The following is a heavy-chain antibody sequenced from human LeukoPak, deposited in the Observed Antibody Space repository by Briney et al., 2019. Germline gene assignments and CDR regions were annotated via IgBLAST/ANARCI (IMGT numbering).Heavy chain of an antibody. J-gene: IGHJ5*02. Sequence: GGSLRLSCAASGFTVSSNYMSWVRQAPGKGLEWVSAISGSGGSTYYADSVKGRFTISRDNSKNTLYLQMNSLRAEDTAVFYCAKDLIRDLWFGESWGQGTLVTVSS. CDR1: GFTVSSNY. V-gene: IGHV3-23*01. CDR3: AKDLIRDLWFGES. CDR2: ISGSGGST. D-gene: IGHD3-10*01.